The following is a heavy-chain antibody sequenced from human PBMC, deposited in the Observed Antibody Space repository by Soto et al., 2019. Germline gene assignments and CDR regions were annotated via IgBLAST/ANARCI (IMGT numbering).Heavy chain of an antibody. J-gene: IGHJ4*02. CDR2: ISYNGRNK. CDR3: ARGGGTHFDY. D-gene: IGHD3-16*01. CDR1: GFTFSTYA. Sequence: GGSLRLSCAASGFTFSTYAMDWVRQAPGKGLEWVAAISYNGRNKYYADSVKGRFTISRDDSKKTLYVQMDSLRAEDTAVYHCARGGGTHFDYWGQGALVTVSS. V-gene: IGHV3-30*04.